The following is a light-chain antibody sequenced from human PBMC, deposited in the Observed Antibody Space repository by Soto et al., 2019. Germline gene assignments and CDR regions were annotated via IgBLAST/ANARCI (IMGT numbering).Light chain of an antibody. CDR3: QQYGSSPWT. J-gene: IGKJ1*01. CDR1: QSLAANY. Sequence: EIVLTQSPGILSLSPGERATLSCRASQSLAANYLAWYQQKPGQAPRLLISGASSRATGIPDRFSGSGSGTDFTLTISRLEPEDFAVYYCQQYGSSPWTFGQGTKVEIK. CDR2: GAS. V-gene: IGKV3-20*01.